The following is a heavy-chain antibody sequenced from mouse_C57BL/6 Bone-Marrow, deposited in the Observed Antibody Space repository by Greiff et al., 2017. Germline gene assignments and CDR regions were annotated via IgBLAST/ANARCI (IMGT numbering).Heavy chain of an antibody. CDR2: IHPNSGST. J-gene: IGHJ1*03. Sequence: VKLQQPGAELVKPGASVKLSCKASGYTFTSYWMHWVKQRPGQGLEWIGMIHPNSGSTNYNEKFKSKATLTVDKSSSTAYMQLSSLTSEDSAVYYCARERLITTVVEGDWYFDVWGTGTTVTVSS. V-gene: IGHV1-64*01. D-gene: IGHD1-1*01. CDR1: GYTFTSYW. CDR3: ARERLITTVVEGDWYFDV.